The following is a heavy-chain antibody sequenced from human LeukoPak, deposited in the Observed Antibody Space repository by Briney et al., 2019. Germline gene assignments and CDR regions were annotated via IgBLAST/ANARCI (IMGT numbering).Heavy chain of an antibody. CDR1: GFTFSSYS. CDR2: ISSSSSYI. Sequence: PGGSLRLSCAASGFTFSSYSMNWVRQAPGKGLEWVSSISSSSSYIYCADSVKGRFTISRDNAKNTLYLQMNSLRAEDTAVYYCAKDGGYSYGGFLDYWGQGTLVTVSS. V-gene: IGHV3-21*04. J-gene: IGHJ4*02. D-gene: IGHD5-18*01. CDR3: AKDGGYSYGGFLDY.